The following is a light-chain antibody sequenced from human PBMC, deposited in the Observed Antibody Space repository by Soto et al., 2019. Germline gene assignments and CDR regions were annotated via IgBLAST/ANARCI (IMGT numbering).Light chain of an antibody. CDR3: QQYESYPLT. CDR1: QSVSAW. J-gene: IGKJ4*01. CDR2: SAS. V-gene: IGKV1-5*03. Sequence: DIQMTQSPSTLSAGVGDRVTTTCLARQSVSAWLAWYQQKPGKAPELLIYSASTVETGVPSRFSGSGSETEFTLAISSLRPDDFATYYCQQYESYPLTRGGATRIEIK.